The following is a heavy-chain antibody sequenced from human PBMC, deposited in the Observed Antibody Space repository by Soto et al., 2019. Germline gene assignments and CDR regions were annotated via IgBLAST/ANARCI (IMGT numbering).Heavy chain of an antibody. D-gene: IGHD5-12*01. CDR2: IYHTGST. J-gene: IGHJ4*02. CDR1: GDPVSSGSYY. V-gene: IGHV4-31*03. Sequence: SETLSLTCSVSGDPVSSGSYYWTWVRQHPVKGLEWIGYIYHTGSTYYNPSLQSRVTISVDTSKNQFSLKLSSVTAADTAVYYCARERVEYSGYDPSYFDYWGQGTLVTVSS. CDR3: ARERVEYSGYDPSYFDY.